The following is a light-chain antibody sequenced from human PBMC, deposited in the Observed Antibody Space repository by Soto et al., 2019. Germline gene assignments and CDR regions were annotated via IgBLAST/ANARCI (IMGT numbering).Light chain of an antibody. CDR1: QSVSSN. V-gene: IGKV3-15*01. CDR2: AAS. J-gene: IGKJ1*01. Sequence: ILMTQSPATLSVSPGERATLSCRASQSVSSNLAWFQQKPGQAPRLLIYAASTRATGIPARFSGSGSGTEFTLTITSLQSEDFAVYYCHHYGGTFGQGTKVEIK. CDR3: HHYGGT.